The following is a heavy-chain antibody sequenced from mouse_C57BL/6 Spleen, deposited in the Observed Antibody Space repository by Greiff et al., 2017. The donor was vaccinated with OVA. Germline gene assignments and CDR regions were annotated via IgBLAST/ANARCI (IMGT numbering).Heavy chain of an antibody. CDR1: GFTFSSYG. CDR3: ASDCSGSSHWYFDV. D-gene: IGHD1-1*01. CDR2: ISSGGSYT. Sequence: EVQLVESGGDLVKPGGSLKLSCAASGFTFSSYGMSWVRQPPDKRLEWVATISSGGSYTSYPDSVKGRFTISRDNAKNPLYLQRSSLKSEDTAMYYCASDCSGSSHWYFDVWGTGTTVTVSS. V-gene: IGHV5-6*01. J-gene: IGHJ1*03.